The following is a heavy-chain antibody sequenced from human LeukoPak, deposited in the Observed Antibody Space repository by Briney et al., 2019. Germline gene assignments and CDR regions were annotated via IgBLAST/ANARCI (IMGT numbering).Heavy chain of an antibody. CDR1: GGSMSSYY. Sequence: SETLSLTCIVSGGSMSSYYWSWIRQPAGKGLEWIGRIYANGGANYNPSLKSRVTMSLDTSKKQFSLKLSSVTAADTAVYYCARGGVVVGATNFDYWGQGTLVTVSS. CDR2: IYANGGA. J-gene: IGHJ4*02. CDR3: ARGGVVVGATNFDY. D-gene: IGHD1-26*01. V-gene: IGHV4-4*07.